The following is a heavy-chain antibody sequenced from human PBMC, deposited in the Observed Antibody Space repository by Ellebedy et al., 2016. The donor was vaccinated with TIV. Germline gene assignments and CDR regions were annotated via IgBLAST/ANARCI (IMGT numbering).Heavy chain of an antibody. Sequence: GSLRLXCTVSGGSISSYYWSWIRQPPGKGLEWIGYIYYSGSTNCNPSLKSRVTISVDTSKNQFSLKLSSVTAADTAVYYCASRAIFGMGIDAFDIWGQGTMVTVSS. CDR1: GGSISSYY. D-gene: IGHD3-3*01. J-gene: IGHJ3*02. CDR2: IYYSGST. CDR3: ASRAIFGMGIDAFDI. V-gene: IGHV4-59*01.